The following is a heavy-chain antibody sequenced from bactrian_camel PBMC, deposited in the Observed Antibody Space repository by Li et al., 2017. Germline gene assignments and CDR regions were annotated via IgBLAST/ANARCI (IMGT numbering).Heavy chain of an antibody. CDR3: AKVEDGGSWYD. Sequence: VQLVESGGGSAQAGGSLRLSCVANGFVFRNYGMSWVRQAPGKGLEWVSHIRDPDGSTHYADSVKGRFTISRDNPKNILYLQLNHLKPEDTAMYYCAKVEDGGSWYD. J-gene: IGHJ4*01. D-gene: IGHD2*01. V-gene: IGHV3S35*01. CDR2: IRDPDGST. CDR1: GFVFRNYG.